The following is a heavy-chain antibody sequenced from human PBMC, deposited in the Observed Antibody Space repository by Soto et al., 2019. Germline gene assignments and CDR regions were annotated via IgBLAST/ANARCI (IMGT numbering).Heavy chain of an antibody. J-gene: IGHJ4*02. CDR3: ARRHGDYNFDY. Sequence: SETLSLTCVVSGGSLSSYYWSWIRQPPGKGLEWIGYIYYSGSTYYNPSLKSRVTISVDTSKNQFSLKLSSVTAADAAVYYCARRHGDYNFDYWGQGTLVTVSS. V-gene: IGHV4-59*08. D-gene: IGHD4-17*01. CDR1: GGSLSSYY. CDR2: IYYSGST.